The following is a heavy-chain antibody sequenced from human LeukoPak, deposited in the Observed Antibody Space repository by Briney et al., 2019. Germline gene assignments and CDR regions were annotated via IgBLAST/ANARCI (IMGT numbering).Heavy chain of an antibody. J-gene: IGHJ4*02. V-gene: IGHV3-49*03. CDR3: SRDNLRADSSSHYDFEY. Sequence: PGGSLRLSCTASGFTFGDYAVNWFRQAPGKGLEWIGFIRSKAHGGTTECAASVKGRFTLSRDDSKGIGYLQMNSLKTEDTGVYYCSRDNLRADSSSHYDFEYWGQGTLVTVSS. D-gene: IGHD6-13*01. CDR1: GFTFGDYA. CDR2: IRSKAHGGTT.